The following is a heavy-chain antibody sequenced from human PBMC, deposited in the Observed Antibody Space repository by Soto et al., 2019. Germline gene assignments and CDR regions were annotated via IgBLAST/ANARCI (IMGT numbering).Heavy chain of an antibody. CDR3: ARVSPLDIVVVVAATSGTLDY. J-gene: IGHJ4*02. Sequence: SETLSLTCAVYGGSFSGYYWSWIRQPPGKGLEWIGEINHSGSTNYNPSLKSRVTISVDTSKNQFSLKLSSVTAADTVVYYCARVSPLDIVVVVAATSGTLDYWGQGTLVTVSS. CDR2: INHSGST. V-gene: IGHV4-34*01. D-gene: IGHD2-15*01. CDR1: GGSFSGYY.